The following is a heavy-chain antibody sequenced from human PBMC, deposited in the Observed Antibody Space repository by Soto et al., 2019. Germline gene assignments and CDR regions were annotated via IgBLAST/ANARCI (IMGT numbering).Heavy chain of an antibody. V-gene: IGHV5-10-1*01. CDR1: GYSFTSYW. Sequence: GESLKISCKGSGYSFTSYWISWVRQMPGKGLEWMGRIDPSDSYTNYSPSFQGHVTISADKSISTAYLQWSSLKASDTAMYYCARLGGSGSYSYYGMDVWGQGTTVTVSS. CDR2: IDPSDSYT. CDR3: ARLGGSGSYSYYGMDV. D-gene: IGHD3-10*01. J-gene: IGHJ6*02.